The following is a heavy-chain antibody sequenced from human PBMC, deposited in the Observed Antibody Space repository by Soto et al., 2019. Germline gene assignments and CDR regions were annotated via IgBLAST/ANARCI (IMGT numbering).Heavy chain of an antibody. CDR1: GYSISSGYY. J-gene: IGHJ5*02. D-gene: IGHD3-16*01. CDR3: ARGLSSYANWFDP. V-gene: IGHV4-38-2*01. CDR2: IYHSGST. Sequence: SETLSLTCAVSGYSISSGYYWGWIRQPPGKGLEWIGSIYHSGSTYYNPSLKSRVTISVDTSKNQFSLKLSSVTAADTAVYYCARGLSSYANWFDPWGQGTLVTVSS.